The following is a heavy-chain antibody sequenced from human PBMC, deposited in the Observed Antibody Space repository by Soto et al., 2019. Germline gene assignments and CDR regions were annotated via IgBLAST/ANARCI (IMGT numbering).Heavy chain of an antibody. CDR2: IRNKANTYTT. J-gene: IGHJ6*02. Sequence: EVQLVESGGGLVQPGGSLRLSCAASGFTFSDYYMDWVRQAPGKGLEWVGRIRNKANTYTTEYAASVKGRFSISGDESKNSLYLQMKSLKTEDTAVYFCTRDLATGIPRGLDVWGQGITVTVSS. V-gene: IGHV3-72*01. D-gene: IGHD2-21*02. CDR1: GFTFSDYY. CDR3: TRDLATGIPRGLDV.